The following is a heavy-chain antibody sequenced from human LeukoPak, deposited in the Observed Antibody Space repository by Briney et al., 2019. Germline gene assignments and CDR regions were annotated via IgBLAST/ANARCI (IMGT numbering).Heavy chain of an antibody. CDR2: IKQDGSDK. V-gene: IGHV3-7*01. J-gene: IGHJ6*03. Sequence: GGSLRLSCAASGFAFSSFAMGWVRQSPGKGLEWEANIKQDGSDKYYVDSVKGRFTISRDNAKNSLYLQMNSLRAEDTAMYYCARVRGYYYYMDVWGKGTTVTVSS. CDR1: GFAFSSFA. CDR3: ARVRGYYYYMDV.